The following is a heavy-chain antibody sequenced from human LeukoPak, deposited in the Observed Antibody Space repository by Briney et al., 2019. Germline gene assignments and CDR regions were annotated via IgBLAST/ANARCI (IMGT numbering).Heavy chain of an antibody. Sequence: GGSLRLSCAASGFTFTSYGMHWVRQAPGKGLEWVAVISYDGSNKDYADSVKGRFTISRDNSKNTLYLQMNSLRAEDTAFYYCAREIFNGFDIWGQGTMVTVSS. CDR2: ISYDGSNK. CDR3: AREIFNGFDI. J-gene: IGHJ3*02. CDR1: GFTFTSYG. V-gene: IGHV3-30*03.